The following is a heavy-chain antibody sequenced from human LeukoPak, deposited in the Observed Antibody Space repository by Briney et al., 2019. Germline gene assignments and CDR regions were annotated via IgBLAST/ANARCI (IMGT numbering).Heavy chain of an antibody. V-gene: IGHV3-73*01. J-gene: IGHJ4*02. CDR3: TRYYHDGSGYYYLFDY. CDR1: GFTFSGSA. Sequence: GGSLKLSCAASGFTFSGSAMHWVRQASGKGLEWVGRIRSKTNSYATAYAASVKGRFTISRDDSKNTAYLQMNSLKTEDTVVNYCTRYYHDGSGYYYLFDYWGQGTLVTVSS. D-gene: IGHD3-22*01. CDR2: IRSKTNSYAT.